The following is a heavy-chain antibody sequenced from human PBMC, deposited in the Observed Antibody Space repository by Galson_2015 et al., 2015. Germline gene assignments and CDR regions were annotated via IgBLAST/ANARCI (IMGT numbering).Heavy chain of an antibody. CDR1: GFSLSTSGVG. D-gene: IGHD5-18*01. CDR3: AHSLRPDWRVDTTYYGMDV. V-gene: IGHV2-5*01. Sequence: PALVKPTQTLTLTCTFSGFSLSTSGVGVGWIRQPPGKALECLALIYWNDDKRYSPSLRSRLTITKDTSKNQVVLTMTNMDPVDTATYYCAHSLRPDWRVDTTYYGMDVWGQGTTVTVSS. CDR2: IYWNDDK. J-gene: IGHJ6*02.